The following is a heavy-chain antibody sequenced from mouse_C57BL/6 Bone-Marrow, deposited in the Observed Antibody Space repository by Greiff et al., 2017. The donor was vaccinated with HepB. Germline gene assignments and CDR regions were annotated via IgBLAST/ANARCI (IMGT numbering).Heavy chain of an antibody. J-gene: IGHJ2*01. Sequence: VKLQQPGAELVKPGASVKLSCKASGYTFTSYWMQWVKQRPGQGLEWIGEIDPSDSYTNYNQKFKGKATLTVDTSSSTAYMQLSSLTSEDSAVYYCARGGQLRLFDYWGQGTTLTVSS. CDR3: ARGGQLRLFDY. CDR1: GYTFTSYW. D-gene: IGHD3-2*02. V-gene: IGHV1-50*01. CDR2: IDPSDSYT.